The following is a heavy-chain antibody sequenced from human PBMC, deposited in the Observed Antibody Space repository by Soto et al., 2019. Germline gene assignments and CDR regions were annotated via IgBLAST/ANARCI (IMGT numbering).Heavy chain of an antibody. J-gene: IGHJ4*02. CDR1: GFPFSAYN. Sequence: GGSLRLSCTASGFPFSAYNINWVRQAPGKGLEWVSSITVGSSHIYQPNSMKGRFTISRDDAKNSVYLQIDSLRDEDTALYYYSRSPEVGVRGAYWGQGTLVTVSS. CDR3: SRSPEVGVRGAY. CDR2: ITVGSSHI. V-gene: IGHV3-21*01. D-gene: IGHD3-16*01.